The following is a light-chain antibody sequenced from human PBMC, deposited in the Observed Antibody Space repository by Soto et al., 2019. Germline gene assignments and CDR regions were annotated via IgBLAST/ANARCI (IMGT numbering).Light chain of an antibody. V-gene: IGKV3-15*01. CDR2: GAS. CDR1: QRVSSN. Sequence: EIVMTQSPATLSVSPGERATLSCRASQRVSSNLAWYQQKHGQAPRLLIHGASTRATGIPARFSGSGSGTEFTLTFSSLQSEDFTVDYCQQYNDWPRTFGQGTKVDI. CDR3: QQYNDWPRT. J-gene: IGKJ1*01.